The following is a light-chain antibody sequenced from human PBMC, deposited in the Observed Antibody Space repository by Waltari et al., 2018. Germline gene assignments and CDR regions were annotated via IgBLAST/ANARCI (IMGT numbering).Light chain of an antibody. CDR3: QQYDGIVVT. V-gene: IGKV3-20*01. J-gene: IGKJ4*01. CDR1: QTVSTIA. Sequence: DIVLTQSPGTLSLSPGDRATLSCRASQTVSTIALSWYQQKPGQAPRVLIYSTYNRATGIPDRFSGSGSGTDFTLTINRLAPEDFAMYDCQQYDGIVVTFGGGTKVEI. CDR2: STY.